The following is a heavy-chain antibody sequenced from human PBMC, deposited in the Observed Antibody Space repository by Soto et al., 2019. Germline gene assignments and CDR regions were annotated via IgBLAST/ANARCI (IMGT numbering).Heavy chain of an antibody. J-gene: IGHJ4*02. CDR1: GYTFTSYG. V-gene: IGHV1-18*01. Sequence: ASVKVSCKASGYTFTSYGISWVRQAPGQGLEWMGWISAYNGNTTYAQKLQGRVTMTTATSTSTAYMELRSLRSDDTAVYYCSRVDYYYDSSGDYYSDYWGQGTLVTVSS. CDR3: SRVDYYYDSSGDYYSDY. D-gene: IGHD3-22*01. CDR2: ISAYNGNT.